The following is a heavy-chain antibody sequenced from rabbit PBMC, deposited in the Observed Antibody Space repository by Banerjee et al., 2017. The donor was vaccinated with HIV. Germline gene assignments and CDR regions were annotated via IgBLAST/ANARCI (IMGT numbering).Heavy chain of an antibody. J-gene: IGHJ4*01. CDR1: GFDFSSYG. V-gene: IGHV1S7*01. D-gene: IGHD2-1*01. CDR2: IDPVFGST. Sequence: QLKESGGGLVQPGGSLKLSCKASGFDFSSYGVSWVRQAPGKGLEWIGYIDPVFGSTYYASWVNGRFTISSHNAQNTLYLQLNSLTAADTATYFCARGGYDENYFNLWGQGTLVTVS. CDR3: ARGGYDENYFNL.